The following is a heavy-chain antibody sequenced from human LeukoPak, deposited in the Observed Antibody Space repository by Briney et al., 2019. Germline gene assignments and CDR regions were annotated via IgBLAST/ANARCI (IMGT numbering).Heavy chain of an antibody. D-gene: IGHD4-17*01. V-gene: IGHV1-2*02. J-gene: IGHJ4*02. Sequence: RASVKVSCKASGYTFTSYYIHWVRQAPGQRLEWMGWINPTHGGTNFAQKFQGRVTMTRDTSITTAYMELTRLISDDTAMYYCAIVTTADGYWGQGTPLTVSS. CDR1: GYTFTSYY. CDR3: AIVTTADGY. CDR2: INPTHGGT.